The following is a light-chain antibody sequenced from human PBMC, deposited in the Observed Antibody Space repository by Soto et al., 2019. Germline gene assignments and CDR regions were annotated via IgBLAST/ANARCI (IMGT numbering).Light chain of an antibody. J-gene: IGKJ2*01. V-gene: IGKV3-20*01. CDR2: DAS. Sequence: EIVLTQSPGTLSLSPGERATLSCRASQSFSSSYLAWYQHKPGQAPRLLIYDASSRATGIPDRFSGSGSGTDFTLTISRLEPEDFAVYYCQQYGSSPYTFGQGTKLEIK. CDR3: QQYGSSPYT. CDR1: QSFSSSY.